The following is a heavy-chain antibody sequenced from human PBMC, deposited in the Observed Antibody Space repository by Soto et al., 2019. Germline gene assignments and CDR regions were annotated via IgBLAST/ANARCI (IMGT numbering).Heavy chain of an antibody. V-gene: IGHV3-23*01. J-gene: IGHJ4*02. CDR1: GFTFSSYA. CDR3: AKGPPPPYSSTWYYFDS. D-gene: IGHD6-13*01. Sequence: EVQLLESGGGLVQPGGSLRLSCSASGFTFSSYAMSWVRQAPGKGLESVSAISGSGGSTYYADSVKGRFTISRDNSKNTLYLQMDSLRAEDTAVYYCAKGPPPPYSSTWYYFDSWGQGLLVTVSS. CDR2: ISGSGGST.